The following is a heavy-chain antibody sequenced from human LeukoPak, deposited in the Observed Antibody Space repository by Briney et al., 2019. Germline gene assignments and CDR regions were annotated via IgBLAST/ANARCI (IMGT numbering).Heavy chain of an antibody. CDR1: GYTFTSYD. CDR2: MNPNSGNT. D-gene: IGHD3-22*01. CDR3: ARVYDSSGYYYVLAGTPFYYYYYMDV. J-gene: IGHJ6*03. Sequence: GASVKVSCKASGYTFTSYDINWVRQATGQGLEWMGWMNPNSGNTGYAQKFQGRVTMTRNTSISTAYMELSSLRSDDTAVYYCARVYDSSGYYYVLAGTPFYYYYYMDVWGKGTTVTVSS. V-gene: IGHV1-8*01.